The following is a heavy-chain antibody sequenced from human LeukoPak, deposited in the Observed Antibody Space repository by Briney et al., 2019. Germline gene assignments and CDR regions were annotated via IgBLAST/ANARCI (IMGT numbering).Heavy chain of an antibody. J-gene: IGHJ4*02. CDR2: IWYDGSNK. V-gene: IGHV3-33*06. CDR1: GFTFSNAW. CDR3: AKDDYDY. Sequence: PGGSLRLSCAASGFTFSNAWMSWVRQAPGKGLEWVAVIWYDGSNKYYADSEKGRFTISRDNSKNTLYLQMNSLRAEDTAVYYRAKDDYDYWGQGTLVTVSS.